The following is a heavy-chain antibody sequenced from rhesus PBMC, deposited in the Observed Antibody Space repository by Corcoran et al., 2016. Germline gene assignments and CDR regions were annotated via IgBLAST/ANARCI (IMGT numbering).Heavy chain of an antibody. CDR1: GGSIRSGYD. V-gene: IGHV4-76*01. CDR2: IYGSSGST. J-gene: IGHJ4*01. CDR3: ARLSSYYFDY. Sequence: QVQLQESGPGVVKPSETLSLTCAVSGGSIRSGYDWSWIRQPPGKGLEWIGFIYGSSGSTNYNPSLKSRGTIARDTSKNQFSLKLSSVTAADTAVYDCARLSSYYFDYWGQGVLVTVSS.